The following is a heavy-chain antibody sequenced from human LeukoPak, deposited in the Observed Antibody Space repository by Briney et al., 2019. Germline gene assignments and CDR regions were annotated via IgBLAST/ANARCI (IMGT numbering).Heavy chain of an antibody. D-gene: IGHD3-16*01. CDR3: ARRAVYAGFDP. Sequence: KPSETLSLTCAVYGGSFSGYYWSWIRQPPGKGLEWIGEINHSGSTNYNPSLKSRVTISVDTSKNQFSLKLSSVTAADTAVYYCARRAVYAGFDPWGQGTLVTVSS. J-gene: IGHJ5*02. V-gene: IGHV4-34*01. CDR1: GGSFSGYY. CDR2: INHSGST.